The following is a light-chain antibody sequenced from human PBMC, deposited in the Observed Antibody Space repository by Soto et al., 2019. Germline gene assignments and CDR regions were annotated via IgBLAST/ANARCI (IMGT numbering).Light chain of an antibody. Sequence: QSVLTQPPSVSGAPGQRVTISCTGSRSNIGAGYDVHWYQQLPGTAPKLLIDGNSNRPSGVPDRFSGSKSGTSASLAITGLQAEDGADYYCQSYDISLSEVVFGGGTQLTVL. J-gene: IGLJ2*01. CDR3: QSYDISLSEVV. CDR2: GNS. V-gene: IGLV1-40*01. CDR1: RSNIGAGYD.